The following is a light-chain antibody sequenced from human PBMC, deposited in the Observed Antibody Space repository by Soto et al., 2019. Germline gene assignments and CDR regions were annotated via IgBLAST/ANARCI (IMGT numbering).Light chain of an antibody. V-gene: IGLV3-21*04. CDR2: YNS. CDR3: QVWDSSSNQRV. CDR1: KIGSKS. J-gene: IGLJ2*01. Sequence: SYELTQPPSVSVAPGKTASISCGGNKIGSKSVHWYQQKPGQAPVMVIYYNSDRPSGIPERFSGSNSGNTATLTISRVEAGDEADYYCQVWDSSSNQRVFGGGTKLTVL.